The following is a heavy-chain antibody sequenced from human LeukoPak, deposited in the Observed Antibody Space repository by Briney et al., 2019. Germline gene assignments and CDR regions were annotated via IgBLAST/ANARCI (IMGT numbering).Heavy chain of an antibody. CDR1: GYTFTGYY. CDR2: INPNSGGT. CDR3: ARASLVISSVAARPRFLLY. J-gene: IGHJ4*02. D-gene: IGHD6-6*01. V-gene: IGHV1-2*02. Sequence: ASVKVSYKASGYTFTGYYMHWVRQAPGQGLEWMGWINPNSGGTNYAQKFQGRVTMTRDTSISTAYMELSRLRSDDTAVYYCARASLVISSVAARPRFLLYWGQGTLVTVSS.